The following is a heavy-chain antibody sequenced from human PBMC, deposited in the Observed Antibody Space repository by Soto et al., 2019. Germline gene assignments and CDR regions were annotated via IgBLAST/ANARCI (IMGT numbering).Heavy chain of an antibody. V-gene: IGHV1-69*02. D-gene: IGHD6-13*01. CDR1: GGTFSSYT. Sequence: QVQLVQSGAEVKKPGSSVKVSCKASGGTFSSYTISWVRQAPGQGLEWMGRIIPILGIANYAQKFQGRVTITADKSTSTAYMELSSLRSEDTAVYYCASGALAAGPGFDYWGQGTLVTISS. CDR3: ASGALAAGPGFDY. J-gene: IGHJ4*02. CDR2: IIPILGIA.